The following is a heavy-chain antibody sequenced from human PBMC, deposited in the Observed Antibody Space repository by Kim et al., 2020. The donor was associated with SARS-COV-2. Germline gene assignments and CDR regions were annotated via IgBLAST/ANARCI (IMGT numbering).Heavy chain of an antibody. D-gene: IGHD3-22*01. J-gene: IGHJ4*02. V-gene: IGHV3-23*01. CDR2: ISSSGFGT. CDR3: AKDRDVNYYYDSSGRYYFDY. CDR1: GFTFSNYA. Sequence: GGSLRLSCAVSGFTFSNYAMSWVRQAPGKGLEWVSAISSSGFGTYYADSVEGRFTISRDSSKNTLYLQMDSLRAEDTAVYYCAKDRDVNYYYDSSGRYYFDYWGQGTLVTVSS.